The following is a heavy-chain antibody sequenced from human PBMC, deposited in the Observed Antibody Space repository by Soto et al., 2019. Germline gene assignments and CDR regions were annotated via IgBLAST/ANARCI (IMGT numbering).Heavy chain of an antibody. CDR3: AREHRDGYNLYYFDY. J-gene: IGHJ4*02. V-gene: IGHV1-69*13. Sequence: SVKVSCKASGGTFSSYAISWVRQAPGQGLEWMGGIIPIFGTANYAQKFQGRVTITADESTSTAYMELSSLRSEDTAVYYCAREHRDGYNLYYFDYWGRGTLVTVSS. CDR2: IIPIFGTA. CDR1: GGTFSSYA. D-gene: IGHD5-12*01.